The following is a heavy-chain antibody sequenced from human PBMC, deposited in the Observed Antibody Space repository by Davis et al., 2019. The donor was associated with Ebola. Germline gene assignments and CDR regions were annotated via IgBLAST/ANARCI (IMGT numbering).Heavy chain of an antibody. J-gene: IGHJ6*02. V-gene: IGHV1-8*01. Sequence: AASVNVSCTASGHIFSTSDITWVRPASGQRLEWMGWMNPYSGHTGYVEKFKRRVTMTRNPSISTAYMELSSLRIDDTAVYYCARDRSTVTTMYYYGMDVWGQGTTVTVSS. D-gene: IGHD4-17*01. CDR2: MNPYSGHT. CDR3: ARDRSTVTTMYYYGMDV. CDR1: GHIFSTSD.